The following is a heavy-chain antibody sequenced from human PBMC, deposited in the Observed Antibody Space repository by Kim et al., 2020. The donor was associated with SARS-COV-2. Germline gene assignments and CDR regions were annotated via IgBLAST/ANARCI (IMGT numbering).Heavy chain of an antibody. V-gene: IGHV3-23*01. CDR2: IDVTGEST. Sequence: PGGSLRLSCAASGFTVSSEAMTWVRQTPAKGLEWVAIIDVTGESTHYADSVEGRSTISRDNSKNTLYLQMNSLRADDTAVYYCAKGIKERGGSIFSDWGHGTLMTVSS. CDR1: GFTVSSEA. D-gene: IGHD3-16*01. CDR3: AKGIKERGGSIFSD. J-gene: IGHJ4*01.